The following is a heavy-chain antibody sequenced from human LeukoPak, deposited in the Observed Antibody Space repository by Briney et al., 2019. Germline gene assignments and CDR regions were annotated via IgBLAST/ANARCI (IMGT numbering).Heavy chain of an antibody. CDR3: TRDERRGSSFDY. D-gene: IGHD6-13*01. Sequence: GGSLRLSCTASGFNFGDYAMSWFRQAPGKGLEWVGFIRSKAYGGTTEYAASVKGRFTISRDDSKSIAYLQMNSLKTEDTAVYYCTRDERRGSSFDYWGQGTLVTVSS. V-gene: IGHV3-49*03. J-gene: IGHJ4*02. CDR1: GFNFGDYA. CDR2: IRSKAYGGTT.